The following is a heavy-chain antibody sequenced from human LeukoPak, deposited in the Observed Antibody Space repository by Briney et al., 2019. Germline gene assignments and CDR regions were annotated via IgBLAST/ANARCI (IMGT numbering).Heavy chain of an antibody. CDR3: ARTLWFRDDAFDI. V-gene: IGHV4-59*01. CDR2: IYYSGST. D-gene: IGHD3-10*01. CDR1: GGSTSSYY. J-gene: IGHJ3*02. Sequence: SETLSLTCTVSGGSTSSYYWSWIRQPPGKGLEWIGYIYYSGSTNYNPSLKSRVTISVDTSKNQFSLKLSSVTAADTAVYYCARTLWFRDDAFDIWGQGTMVTVSS.